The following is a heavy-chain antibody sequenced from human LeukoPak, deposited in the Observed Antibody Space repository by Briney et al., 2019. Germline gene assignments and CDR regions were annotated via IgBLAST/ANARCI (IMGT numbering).Heavy chain of an antibody. Sequence: SETLSLSCTVSGGSISSYSYYWGWIRQPPGKGLEWIGSINYSGSTNYTPSLETRVTISVDTSRDQFSLKMSSVTAADTAVYYCVTIMYDSSGYSYFDLWGQGTLVTVSS. J-gene: IGHJ4*02. CDR1: GGSISSYSYY. D-gene: IGHD3-22*01. V-gene: IGHV4-39*01. CDR2: INYSGST. CDR3: VTIMYDSSGYSYFDL.